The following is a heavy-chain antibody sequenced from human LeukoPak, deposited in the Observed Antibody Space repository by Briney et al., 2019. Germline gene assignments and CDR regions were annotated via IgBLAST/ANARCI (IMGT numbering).Heavy chain of an antibody. CDR1: GFTFSSSA. D-gene: IGHD3-9*01. Sequence: PGGSLRLSCAASGFTFSSSAMSWVRQAPGKGLEWVSAISGSGGSTYYADSVKGRFTISRDNSKNTLYLQMNSLRAEDTAVYYCAKDEPYYDILTGYPSPMDVWGQGTTVTVSS. J-gene: IGHJ6*02. CDR2: ISGSGGST. V-gene: IGHV3-23*01. CDR3: AKDEPYYDILTGYPSPMDV.